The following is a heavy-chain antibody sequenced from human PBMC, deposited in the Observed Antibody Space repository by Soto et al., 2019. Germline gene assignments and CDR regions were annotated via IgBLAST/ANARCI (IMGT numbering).Heavy chain of an antibody. CDR3: ARGRWLASAGIALDP. V-gene: IGHV4-30-4*01. J-gene: IGHJ5*02. CDR1: RGSISSGDYY. D-gene: IGHD6-13*01. Sequence: SENLSLTCPVSRGSISSGDYYWSWIRQPPGKGLEWIGYIYYSGSTYYNPSLKSRVAISVDTSKNQFSLKLSSVTAADTAVYYCARGRWLASAGIALDPWGQGTLVNVSS. CDR2: IYYSGST.